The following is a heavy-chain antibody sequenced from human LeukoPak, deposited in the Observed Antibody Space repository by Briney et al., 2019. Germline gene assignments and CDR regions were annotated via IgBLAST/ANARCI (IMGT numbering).Heavy chain of an antibody. V-gene: IGHV3-30*03. CDR1: GFTVSSNS. CDR2: ISDAGNNK. CDR3: TRDLGSGYFSGFQFYFDC. J-gene: IGHJ4*02. Sequence: PGGSLRLSCTVSGFTVSSNSMSWVRQAPGKGLEWVAVISDAGNNKYFADSVKGRFTVSRDNSKNTVYLQMNSLTIDDTAVYYCTRDLGSGYFSGFQFYFDCWGQGTLVTVSS. D-gene: IGHD3-22*01.